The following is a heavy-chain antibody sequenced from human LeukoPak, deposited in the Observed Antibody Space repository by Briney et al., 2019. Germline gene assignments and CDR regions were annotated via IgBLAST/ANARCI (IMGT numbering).Heavy chain of an antibody. CDR3: ARHQGLGYCSSTSCYELDYYYYGMDV. J-gene: IGHJ6*02. V-gene: IGHV5-51*01. D-gene: IGHD2-2*01. CDR1: WYRLTNYW. Sequence: GEAPEISCHGSWYRLTNYWFALVRQMPGKGLGCCVIFYPVVSDNIFSPSVQGQVTIHDNKSISTAYLQWSSLKASDTAMYYCARHQGLGYCSSTSCYELDYYYYGMDVWGQGTTVTVSS. CDR2: FYPVVSDN.